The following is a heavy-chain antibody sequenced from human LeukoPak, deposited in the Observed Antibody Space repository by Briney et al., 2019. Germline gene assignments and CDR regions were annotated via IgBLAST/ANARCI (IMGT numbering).Heavy chain of an antibody. J-gene: IGHJ4*02. CDR2: ISAYNGNT. D-gene: IGHD2-15*01. CDR1: GYTFTSYG. V-gene: IGHV1-18*01. CDR3: AREVVVVAALHLDY. Sequence: GASVEVSCKASGYTFTSYGISWVRQAPGQGLEWMGWISAYNGNTNYAQKLQGRVTMTTDTSTSTAYMELRSLRSDDTAVYYCAREVVVVAALHLDYWGQGTLVTVSS.